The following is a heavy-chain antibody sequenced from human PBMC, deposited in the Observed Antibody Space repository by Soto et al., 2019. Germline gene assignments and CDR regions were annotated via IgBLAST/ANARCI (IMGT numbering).Heavy chain of an antibody. CDR3: ARRVGAHYYFDC. D-gene: IGHD1-26*01. Sequence: QLQLQESGPGLLKPSETLSLTCTVSGGSISSSSYYWGWIRQPPGKGLEWIGSIYYSGSTYYNPSLKSRVTIAGDTSKNQFSLKLSSVTAADTAVYYCARRVGAHYYFDCWGQGALVTVSS. CDR2: IYYSGST. J-gene: IGHJ4*02. CDR1: GGSISSSSYY. V-gene: IGHV4-39*01.